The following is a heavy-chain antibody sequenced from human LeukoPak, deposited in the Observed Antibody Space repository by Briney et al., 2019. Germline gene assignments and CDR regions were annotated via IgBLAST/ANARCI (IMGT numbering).Heavy chain of an antibody. Sequence: SETLSLTCTVSGGSISSSSYYWGWIRQPPGKGLEWIGSIYYSGSTYYNPSLKSRVTISVDTSKNQFSLKLSSVTAADTAVYYCASLDYDSSGYYSFDYWGQGTLVTVSS. CDR1: GGSISSSSYY. V-gene: IGHV4-39*07. J-gene: IGHJ4*02. CDR3: ASLDYDSSGYYSFDY. D-gene: IGHD3-22*01. CDR2: IYYSGST.